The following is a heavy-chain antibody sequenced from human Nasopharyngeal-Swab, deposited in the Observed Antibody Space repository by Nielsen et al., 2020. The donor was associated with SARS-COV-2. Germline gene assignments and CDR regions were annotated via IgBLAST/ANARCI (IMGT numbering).Heavy chain of an antibody. V-gene: IGHV4-34*01. CDR1: GGSFSGYY. D-gene: IGHD3-22*01. CDR2: INHSGNT. Sequence: SETLSLTCAVYGGSFSGYYWSWIRQPPGKGLEWIGEINHSGNTNYNPSLKSRVTISVDTSKNQFSLKLSSVTAADTAVYYCARLQITMIVVVITRGWFDPWGQGTLVTVSS. J-gene: IGHJ5*02. CDR3: ARLQITMIVVVITRGWFDP.